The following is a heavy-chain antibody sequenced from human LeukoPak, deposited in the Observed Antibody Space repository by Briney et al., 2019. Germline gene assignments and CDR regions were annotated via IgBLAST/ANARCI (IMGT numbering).Heavy chain of an antibody. V-gene: IGHV4-61*05. D-gene: IGHD3-16*01. J-gene: IGHJ5*02. Sequence: SETLSLTCTVSGGSISSSSYYWGWIRQPPGKGLEWIGYIYYSGSTNYNPSLKSRVTISVDTSKNQFSLRLSSVTAADTAVYYCARGGLNWFDPWGQGTLVTVSS. CDR1: GGSISSSSYY. CDR2: IYYSGST. CDR3: ARGGLNWFDP.